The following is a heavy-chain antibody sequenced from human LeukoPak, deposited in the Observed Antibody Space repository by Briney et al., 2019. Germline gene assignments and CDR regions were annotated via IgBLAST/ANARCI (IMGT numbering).Heavy chain of an antibody. J-gene: IGHJ4*02. CDR3: AKDLNSEQWLVFDY. CDR2: ISAYNGNT. D-gene: IGHD6-19*01. CDR1: GYTFTSYG. V-gene: IGHV1-18*01. Sequence: GASVKVSCKASGYTFTSYGISWVRQAPGQGLEWMGWISAYNGNTNYAQKLQGRVTMTTDTSTSTAYMELRSLRAEDTAVYYCAKDLNSEQWLVFDYWGQGTLVTVSS.